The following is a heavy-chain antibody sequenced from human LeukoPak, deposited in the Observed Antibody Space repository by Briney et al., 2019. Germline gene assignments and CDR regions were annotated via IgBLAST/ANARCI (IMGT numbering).Heavy chain of an antibody. Sequence: GESLKISCKGSGYSFTSYWIGWVRQMPGKGLEWMGIVYPGDSDTRYSPSFQGQVTISADKSISTAYLQWSSLKASDTAMYYCASYGGVGATRHSPLWFSDAFDIWGQGTMVTVSS. CDR1: GYSFTSYW. J-gene: IGHJ3*02. D-gene: IGHD1-26*01. V-gene: IGHV5-51*01. CDR2: VYPGDSDT. CDR3: ASYGGVGATRHSPLWFSDAFDI.